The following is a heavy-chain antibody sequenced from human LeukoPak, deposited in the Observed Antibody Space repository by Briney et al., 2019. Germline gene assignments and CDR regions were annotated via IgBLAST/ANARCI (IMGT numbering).Heavy chain of an antibody. J-gene: IGHJ6*03. CDR3: ARDRSGGGYDWAPWSNGDYYYMDV. CDR2: IYTSGST. Sequence: SETLSLTCTVSGGSISSYYWSWIRQPAGKGLEWIGRIYTSGSTNYNPSLKSRVTMSVDTSKNQFSLKLSSVTAADTAVYYCARDRSGGGYDWAPWSNGDYYYMDVWGKGTTVTVSS. CDR1: GGSISSYY. D-gene: IGHD5-12*01. V-gene: IGHV4-4*07.